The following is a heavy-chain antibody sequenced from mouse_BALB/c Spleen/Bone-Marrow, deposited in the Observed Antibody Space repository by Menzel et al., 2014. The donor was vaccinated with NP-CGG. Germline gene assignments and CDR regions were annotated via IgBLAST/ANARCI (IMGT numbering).Heavy chain of an antibody. Sequence: VQGVESGAELMKPGASVKISCKATGYTFSSYWIEWVKQRPGHGLEWIGEILPGSDSTNYNENFKGEATFTADTSSNTAYMQLNSLTSEDSAVYFGARDSSDYLAWFAYWGQGTLVTVSA. CDR3: ARDSSDYLAWFAY. CDR1: GYTFSSYW. V-gene: IGHV1-9*01. CDR2: ILPGSDST. D-gene: IGHD3-2*01. J-gene: IGHJ3*01.